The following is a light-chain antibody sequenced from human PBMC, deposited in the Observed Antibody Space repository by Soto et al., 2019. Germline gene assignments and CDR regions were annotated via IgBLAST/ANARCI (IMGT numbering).Light chain of an antibody. CDR3: QNYGTSTST. V-gene: IGKV3-20*01. J-gene: IGKJ1*01. CDR1: PSISGTY. CDR2: SAY. Sequence: DTVFTQSPGTPSLTSGERATLSCRARPSISGTYLAWYQQKPGQAHRLIIYSAYTRATGIKDRFSGSGYGTDFTLTISRLQTEEFAVYDCQNYGTSTSTFGRGTKGDIK.